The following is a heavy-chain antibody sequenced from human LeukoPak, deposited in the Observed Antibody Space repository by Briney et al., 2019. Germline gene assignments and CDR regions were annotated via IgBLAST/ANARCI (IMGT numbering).Heavy chain of an antibody. CDR1: GFTFTISA. J-gene: IGHJ4*02. CDR2: IVVGSGNT. CDR3: AAAPHYYDSSGSDY. Sequence: ASVKVSCTASGFTFTISAVQWVRQARGQRLEWIGWIVVGSGNTNYTQKFQERVTITRDMSTSTAYMELSSLRSEDTAVYYCAAAPHYYDSSGSDYWGQGTLVTVSS. V-gene: IGHV1-58*01. D-gene: IGHD3-22*01.